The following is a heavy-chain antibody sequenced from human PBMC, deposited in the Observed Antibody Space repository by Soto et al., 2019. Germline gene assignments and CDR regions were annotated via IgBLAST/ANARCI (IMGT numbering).Heavy chain of an antibody. CDR2: ISSSSSTI. V-gene: IGHV3-48*01. CDR3: ARRGRAVTTIHYYYYMDV. D-gene: IGHD4-17*01. CDR1: GFTFSSYS. Sequence: GGSLRLSCAASGFTFSSYSMNWVRQAPGKGLEWVSYISSSSSTIYYADSVKGRFTISRDNAKNSLYLQMNSLRAEDTAVYYCARRGRAVTTIHYYYYMDVWGKGTTVTVSS. J-gene: IGHJ6*03.